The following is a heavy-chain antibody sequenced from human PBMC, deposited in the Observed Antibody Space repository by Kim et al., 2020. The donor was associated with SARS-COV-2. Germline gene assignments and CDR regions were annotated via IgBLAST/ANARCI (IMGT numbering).Heavy chain of an antibody. Sequence: GSLRLSCAASGFTFSNFAIHWVRQAPGKGPEWLADISYDGRNAYYADAVRGRFTISRDNSKNTVFLQVESLRVEDTGVYFCARDRDNILETWGQGTLVTVSS. CDR2: ISYDGRNA. CDR1: GFTFSNFA. J-gene: IGHJ5*02. V-gene: IGHV3-30*04. CDR3: ARDRDNILET. D-gene: IGHD1-1*01.